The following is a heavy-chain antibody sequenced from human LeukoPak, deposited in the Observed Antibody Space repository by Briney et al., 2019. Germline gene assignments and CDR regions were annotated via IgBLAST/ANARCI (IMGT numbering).Heavy chain of an antibody. CDR3: AKDMAGVGNYYGMDV. CDR2: ISWNSGSI. J-gene: IGHJ6*02. V-gene: IGHV3-9*01. Sequence: GRSLRLSCATSGFTFDDYAMHWVRQVPGKGLEWVSGISWNSGSIGYADSVKGRFTISRDNAKRSLYLQMNSLRAEDTALYYCAKDMAGVGNYYGMDVWGQGTTVTVSS. D-gene: IGHD2-15*01. CDR1: GFTFDDYA.